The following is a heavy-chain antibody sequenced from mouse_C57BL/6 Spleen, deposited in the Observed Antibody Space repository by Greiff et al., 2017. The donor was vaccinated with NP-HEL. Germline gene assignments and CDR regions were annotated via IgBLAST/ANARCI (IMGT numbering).Heavy chain of an antibody. CDR3: TKPPYYGNYEWFAY. V-gene: IGHV14-1*01. J-gene: IGHJ3*01. CDR2: IDPEDGDT. CDR1: GFNITDYY. D-gene: IGHD2-10*01. Sequence: VQLQQSGAELVRPGASVKLSCTASGFNITDYYMHWVKQRPEQGLEWIGRIDPEDGDTEYAPKFQGKATMTADTSSNTAYLQLSSLTSEDTAVYYCTKPPYYGNYEWFAYGGQGTLVTVSA.